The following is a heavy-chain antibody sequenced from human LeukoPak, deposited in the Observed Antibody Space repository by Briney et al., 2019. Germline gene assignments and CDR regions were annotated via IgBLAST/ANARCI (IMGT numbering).Heavy chain of an antibody. Sequence: ASVKVSCKVSGYTLTELSMHWVRQAPGKGLEWMGGFDPEDVETIYAQKFQGRVTMTEDTSTDTAYMELSSLRSEDTAVYYCATGGVFLWFGELLPDYWGQGTLVTVSS. D-gene: IGHD3-10*01. CDR2: FDPEDVET. V-gene: IGHV1-24*01. J-gene: IGHJ4*02. CDR3: ATGGVFLWFGELLPDY. CDR1: GYTLTELS.